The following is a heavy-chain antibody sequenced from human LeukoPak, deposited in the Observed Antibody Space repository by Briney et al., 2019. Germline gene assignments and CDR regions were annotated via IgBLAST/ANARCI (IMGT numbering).Heavy chain of an antibody. V-gene: IGHV1-8*01. J-gene: IGHJ4*02. D-gene: IGHD2-2*02. CDR1: GYTFTSYD. CDR3: TRDCSRTSCYTRFDY. Sequence: GASVKVSCKASGYTFTSYDINWVLQATGRGLEWMGWMNPNSGNTGYAQKFQGRVTITRDTSISTAYMELSGLRSEDTAVYFCTRDCSRTSCYTRFDYWGQGTLVTVSS. CDR2: MNPNSGNT.